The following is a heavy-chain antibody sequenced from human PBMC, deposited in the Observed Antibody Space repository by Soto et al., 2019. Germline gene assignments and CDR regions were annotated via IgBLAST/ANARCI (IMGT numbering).Heavy chain of an antibody. CDR2: ISGSGGST. CDR3: AKGVGIAVAGSWFDP. D-gene: IGHD6-19*01. V-gene: IGHV3-23*01. Sequence: EVQLLESGGGLVQPGGSLRLSCAASGFTFSSYAMSWVRQAPGQGLEWVSAISGSGGSTYYADSVKGRFTISRDNSKNTLYLQMNSLRAEDTAVYYCAKGVGIAVAGSWFDPWGQGTLVTVSS. J-gene: IGHJ5*02. CDR1: GFTFSSYA.